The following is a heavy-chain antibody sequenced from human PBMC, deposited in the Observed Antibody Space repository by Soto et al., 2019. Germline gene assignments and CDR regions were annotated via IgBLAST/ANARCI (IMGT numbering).Heavy chain of an antibody. CDR2: ISAYNGNT. CDR3: ARDQFRSSWSSSDY. CDR1: GYTFTSYG. J-gene: IGHJ4*02. V-gene: IGHV1-18*01. Sequence: ASVKVSCTASGYTFTSYGISWVRQAPGQGLEWMGWISAYNGNTNYAQKLQGRVTMTTDTSTSTAYMELRSLRSDDTAVYYCARDQFRSSWSSSDYWGQGTLVTVSS. D-gene: IGHD6-13*01.